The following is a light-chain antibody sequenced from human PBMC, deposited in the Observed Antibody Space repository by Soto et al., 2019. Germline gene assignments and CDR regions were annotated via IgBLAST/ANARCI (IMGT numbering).Light chain of an antibody. CDR1: SSNNGSNY. V-gene: IGLV1-47*02. CDR3: AAWSFGLSGKV. CDR2: SNN. J-gene: IGLJ2*01. Sequence: QSVLTQPPSASGTPGQRVTISCSGSSSNNGSNYVYWYQQLPGTAPKLLIYSNNQRPSGVPDRFSGSKSGTSASLAISGLRYEDEADYYCAAWSFGLSGKVFVGGTKPTVL.